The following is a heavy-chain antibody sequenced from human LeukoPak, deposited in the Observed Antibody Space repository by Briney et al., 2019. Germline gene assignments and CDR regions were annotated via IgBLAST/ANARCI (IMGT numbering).Heavy chain of an antibody. CDR3: AGAEAGTFPFDY. V-gene: IGHV1-8*01. D-gene: IGHD6-19*01. J-gene: IGHJ4*02. CDR2: MNPNSGNT. CDR1: GYTFTSYD. Sequence: ASVKVSCKASGYTFTSYDINWVRQATGQGLEWMGWMNPNSGNTGYAQKFQGRVTMTRNTSISTAYMELSSLRSEDTAVYYCAGAEAGTFPFDYWGQGTLVTVSS.